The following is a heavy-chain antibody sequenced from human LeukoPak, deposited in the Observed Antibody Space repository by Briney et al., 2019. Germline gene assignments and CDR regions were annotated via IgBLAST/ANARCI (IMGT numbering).Heavy chain of an antibody. CDR3: ARGALVDIVATTLGHFDY. V-gene: IGHV1-3*03. CDR1: GYTFTSYA. J-gene: IGHJ4*02. Sequence: GASVKVSCKASGYTFTSYAMHWVRQAPGQRLEWMGWINAGNGNTKYSQEFQGRVTITRDTSASTAYMELSSLRSEDMAVYYCARGALVDIVATTLGHFDYWGQGTLVTVSS. D-gene: IGHD5-12*01. CDR2: INAGNGNT.